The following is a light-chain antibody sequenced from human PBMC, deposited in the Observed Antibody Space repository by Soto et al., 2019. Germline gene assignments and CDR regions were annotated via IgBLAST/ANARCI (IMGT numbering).Light chain of an antibody. CDR1: SSDFGAHNF. V-gene: IGLV2-11*01. CDR3: CSSAGSCTWV. CDR2: YIS. J-gene: IGLJ3*02. Sequence: QSALTQPRSVSGSPGQSVTISCTGTSSDFGAHNFVSWYQQHPGKAPKLIIYYISERPSGVPDRFSGSKSGNTASLTISGLQAEDEADYYCCSSAGSCTWVFGGGTKLTVL.